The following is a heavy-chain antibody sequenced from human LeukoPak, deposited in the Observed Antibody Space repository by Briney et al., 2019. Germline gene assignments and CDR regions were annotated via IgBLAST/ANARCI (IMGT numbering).Heavy chain of an antibody. J-gene: IGHJ4*02. Sequence: ASVKVSCKASGGTFSSYAISWVRQAPGQRLEWMGWINAGDGNTRYSQKFQDRVTFTRDTSASTAYMELSSLRSEDTAVYYCARGFGCDYWGQGTLVTVSS. V-gene: IGHV1-3*01. CDR2: INAGDGNT. D-gene: IGHD3-10*01. CDR3: ARGFGCDY. CDR1: GGTFSSYA.